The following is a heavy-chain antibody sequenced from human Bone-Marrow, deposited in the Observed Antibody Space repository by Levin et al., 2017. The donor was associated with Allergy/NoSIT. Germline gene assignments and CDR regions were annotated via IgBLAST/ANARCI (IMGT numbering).Heavy chain of an antibody. CDR3: ARAPLLVVTPVGMDV. CDR2: IYYSGST. CDR1: GGSISSGGYY. D-gene: IGHD2-21*02. J-gene: IGHJ6*02. Sequence: PSETLSLTCTVSGGSISSGGYYWSWIRQHPGKGLEWIGYIYYSGSTYYNPSLKSRVTISVDTSKNQFSLKLSSVTAADTAVYYCARAPLLVVTPVGMDVWGQGTTVTVSS. V-gene: IGHV4-31*03.